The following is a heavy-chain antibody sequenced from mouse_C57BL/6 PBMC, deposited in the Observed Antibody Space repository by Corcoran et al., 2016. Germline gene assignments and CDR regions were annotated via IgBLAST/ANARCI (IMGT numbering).Heavy chain of an antibody. V-gene: IGHV9-1*01. D-gene: IGHD2-2*01. CDR1: GYTFTEYP. Sequence: QIQLVQSGPELKKPGETVKISCKASGYTFTEYPMHWVKQAPGKGFKWMDMIYTDTGEPTYAEEFTGRFAFSLETSASTAYLQINNLKNEDTATYFCVRDGYPYYAMDYWGQGTSVTVSS. CDR2: IYTDTGEP. J-gene: IGHJ4*01. CDR3: VRDGYPYYAMDY.